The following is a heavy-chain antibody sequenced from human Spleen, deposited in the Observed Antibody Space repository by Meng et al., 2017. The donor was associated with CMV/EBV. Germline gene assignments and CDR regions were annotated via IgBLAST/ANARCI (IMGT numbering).Heavy chain of an antibody. V-gene: IGHV3-53*01. CDR2: IYRGGDT. D-gene: IGHD6-19*01. CDR3: AREGIITVAGNYYGMDV. CDR1: GFSFNNYA. Sequence: GESLKISCAASGFSFNNYALHWVRQAPGKGLKWVSVIYRGGDTYYADSVKGRFTISRDNSKDTVYPQMSSLRVEDTAVYYCAREGIITVAGNYYGMDVWGQGTTVTVSS. J-gene: IGHJ6*02.